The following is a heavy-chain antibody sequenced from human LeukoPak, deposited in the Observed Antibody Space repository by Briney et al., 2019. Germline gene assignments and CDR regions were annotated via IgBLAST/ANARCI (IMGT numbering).Heavy chain of an antibody. CDR1: GFTFSKYC. D-gene: IGHD3-22*01. CDR3: ARQLQFYDGTGYSDYHGMDD. J-gene: IGHJ6*02. V-gene: IGHV3-21*01. CDR2: IRIDTNYK. Sequence: GGSLRLSCAASGFTFSKYCMSWVRQAPGKGLEWVSSIRIDTNYKYYADSVKGRFTISRDNAKNSLYLQMNSLRAEDTAVYYCARQLQFYDGTGYSDYHGMDDWGQGTTVTVSS.